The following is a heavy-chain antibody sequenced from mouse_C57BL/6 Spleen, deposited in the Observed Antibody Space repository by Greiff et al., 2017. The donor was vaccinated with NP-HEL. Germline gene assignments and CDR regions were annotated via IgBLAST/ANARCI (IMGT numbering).Heavy chain of an antibody. J-gene: IGHJ3*01. Sequence: QVQLKQSGAELAKPGASVKLSCKASGYTFTSYWMHWVKQRPGQGLEWIGYINPSSGYTKYNQKFKDKATLTADKSSSTAYMQLSSLTYEDSSVYYCASVYDGFFAYWGQGTLVTVSA. CDR3: ASVYDGFFAY. V-gene: IGHV1-7*01. CDR1: GYTFTSYW. CDR2: INPSSGYT. D-gene: IGHD2-3*01.